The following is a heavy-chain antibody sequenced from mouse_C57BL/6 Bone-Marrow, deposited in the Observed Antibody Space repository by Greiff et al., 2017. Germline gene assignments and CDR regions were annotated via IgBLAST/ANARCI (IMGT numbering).Heavy chain of an antibody. CDR3: TRLEVYDGFHWYFDV. CDR1: GFTFSSYA. V-gene: IGHV5-9-1*02. D-gene: IGHD2-3*01. Sequence: EVMLVESGEGLVKPGGSLKLSCAASGFTFSSYAMSWVRQTPEKRLEWVAYISSGGDYIYYADTVKGRFTISRDNARNTLYLQMSSLKSEDTAMYYCTRLEVYDGFHWYFDVWGTGTTVTVSS. J-gene: IGHJ1*03. CDR2: ISSGGDYI.